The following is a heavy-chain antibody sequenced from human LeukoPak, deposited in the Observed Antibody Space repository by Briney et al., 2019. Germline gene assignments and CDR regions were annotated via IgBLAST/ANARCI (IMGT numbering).Heavy chain of an antibody. J-gene: IGHJ6*03. V-gene: IGHV1-46*01. D-gene: IGHD3-10*01. CDR2: INPSGGST. CDR3: AREAYDSGSSRTDYYYMDV. CDR1: GYTFTSYY. Sequence: AASVKVSCKASGYTFTSYYMHWVRQAPGQGLEWMGIINPSGGSTSYAQKFQGRVTMTRDTSTSTVYMELSRLRSDDTAVYYCAREAYDSGSSRTDYYYMDVWGKGTTVTISS.